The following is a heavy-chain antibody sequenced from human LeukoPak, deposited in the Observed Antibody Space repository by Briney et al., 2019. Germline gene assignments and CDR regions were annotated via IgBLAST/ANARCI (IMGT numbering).Heavy chain of an antibody. CDR3: AKDPNTYYYDSSGYYLGFRLYFDY. Sequence: GGSLRLSCAASGFTFSSYAMSWVRQAPGKGLEWVSAISGSGGSTYYADSVKGRFTISRDNSKNTLYLQMNSLRAEDTAVYYCAKDPNTYYYDSSGYYLGFRLYFDYWGQGTLVTVSS. J-gene: IGHJ4*02. V-gene: IGHV3-23*01. CDR2: ISGSGGST. D-gene: IGHD3-22*01. CDR1: GFTFSSYA.